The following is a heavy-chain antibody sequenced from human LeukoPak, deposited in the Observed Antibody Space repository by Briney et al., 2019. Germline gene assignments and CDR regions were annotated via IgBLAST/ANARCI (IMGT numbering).Heavy chain of an antibody. CDR2: IYFSGST. J-gene: IGHJ5*02. CDR1: GASITNDDYY. Sequence: SETLSHTCTVSGASITNDDYYWSWIRQHPGKGLEWIGYIYFSGSTNYNPTLKSRASVSVDTSKSQFSLRLTSVTAADTAVYYCARRAPFSNWFDPWGQGTLVIVSS. CDR3: ARRAPFSNWFDP. V-gene: IGHV4-31*03. D-gene: IGHD2-2*01.